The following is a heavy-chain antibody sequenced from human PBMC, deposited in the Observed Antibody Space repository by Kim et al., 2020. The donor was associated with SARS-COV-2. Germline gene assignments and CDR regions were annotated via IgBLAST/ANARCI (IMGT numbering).Heavy chain of an antibody. V-gene: IGHV4-59*08. J-gene: IGHJ5*02. CDR3: ARLRFLEWLDPGPKFDP. D-gene: IGHD3-3*01. Sequence: LKSRVTRSVDPSKNQFSLKLSSVTAADTAVYYCARLRFLEWLDPGPKFDPWGQGTLVTVSS.